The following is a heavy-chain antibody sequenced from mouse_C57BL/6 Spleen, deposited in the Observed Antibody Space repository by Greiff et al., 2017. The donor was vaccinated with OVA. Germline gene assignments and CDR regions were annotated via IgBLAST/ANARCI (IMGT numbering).Heavy chain of an antibody. V-gene: IGHV1-50*01. CDR3: ARHYDPLYYFDY. CDR2: IDPSDSYT. CDR1: GYTFTSYW. J-gene: IGHJ2*01. D-gene: IGHD2-4*01. Sequence: QVQLQQPGAELVKPGASVKLSCKASGYTFTSYWMQWVKQRPGQGLEWIGEIDPSDSYTNYNQKFKGKATWTVDTSSSTAYMQLSSLTSEDSAVYYCARHYDPLYYFDYWGQGTTLTVSS.